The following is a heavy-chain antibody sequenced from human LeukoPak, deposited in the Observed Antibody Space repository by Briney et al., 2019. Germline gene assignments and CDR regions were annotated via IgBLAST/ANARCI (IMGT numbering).Heavy chain of an antibody. D-gene: IGHD1-26*01. J-gene: IGHJ5*02. CDR2: INQCGST. V-gene: IGHV4-34*01. CDR1: GGSLSGYY. CDR3: ARGLGRSDP. Sequence: SETLSLTCAVYGGSLSGYYWSWIRQPPGKGLEWIGEINQCGSTNYNPSLKSRVTISVDTSKNQFSLKLSSVTAADTAVYYCARGLGRSDPWGQGTLVTVSS.